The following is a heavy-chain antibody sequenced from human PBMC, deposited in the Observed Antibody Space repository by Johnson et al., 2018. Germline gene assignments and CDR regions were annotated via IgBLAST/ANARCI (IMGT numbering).Heavy chain of an antibody. CDR3: ARQGAGCSGGSCPILIDP. V-gene: IGHV5-51*01. J-gene: IGHJ5*02. Sequence: VQLVESGAEVKKPRESLKISCKGSGYSFTSYWIGWVRQMPGNGLEWMGIIYPGDSDTRYSPSFQGQVTIPADKSISTAYLQWSSLKASDTAMYYCARQGAGCSGGSCPILIDPWGQGTLVTVSS. CDR2: IYPGDSDT. D-gene: IGHD2-15*01. CDR1: GYSFTSYW.